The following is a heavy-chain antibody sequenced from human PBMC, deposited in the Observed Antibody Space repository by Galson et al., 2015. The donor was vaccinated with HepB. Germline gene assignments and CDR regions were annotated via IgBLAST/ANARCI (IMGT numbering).Heavy chain of an antibody. V-gene: IGHV3-15*01. CDR3: TTDFLYQRPFDY. J-gene: IGHJ4*02. Sequence: SLRLSCAASGFTFSNAWMSWVRQAPGKGLEWVGRIKSKTDGGTTDYAAPVKGRFTISRDDSKNTLYLQMNSLKTEDTAVYYCTTDFLYQRPFDYWGQGTLVTVSS. CDR1: GFTFSNAW. CDR2: IKSKTDGGTT. D-gene: IGHD2-2*01.